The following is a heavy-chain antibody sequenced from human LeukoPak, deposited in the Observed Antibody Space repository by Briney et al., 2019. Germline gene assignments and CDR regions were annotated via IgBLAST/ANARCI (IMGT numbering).Heavy chain of an antibody. CDR2: IIPISGTA. J-gene: IGHJ4*02. CDR1: GGTFSSYA. CDR3: ARDPPTGYSSGWHYFDY. D-gene: IGHD6-19*01. V-gene: IGHV1-69*13. Sequence: ASVKVSCKASGGTFSSYAISWVRQAPGQGLEWMGGIIPISGTANYAQKFQGRVTITADESTSTAYMELSSLRSEDTAVYYCARDPPTGYSSGWHYFDYWGQGTLVTVSS.